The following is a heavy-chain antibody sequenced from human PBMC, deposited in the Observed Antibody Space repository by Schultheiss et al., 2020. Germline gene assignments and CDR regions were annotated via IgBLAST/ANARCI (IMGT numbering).Heavy chain of an antibody. V-gene: IGHV4-34*01. J-gene: IGHJ6*03. Sequence: SETLSLTCAVYGGSFSGYYWSWIRQPPGKGLEWIGEINHSGSTNYNPSLKSRVTISVDTSKNQFSLKLSSVTAADTAVYYCARATLQQWLGYYYYMDVWGMGTTVTVSS. CDR2: INHSGST. CDR1: GGSFSGYY. D-gene: IGHD5-18*01. CDR3: ARATLQQWLGYYYYMDV.